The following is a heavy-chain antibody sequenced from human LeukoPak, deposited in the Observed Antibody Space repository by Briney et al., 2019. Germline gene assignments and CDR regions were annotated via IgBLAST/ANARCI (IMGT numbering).Heavy chain of an antibody. CDR1: GGSISSSSYY. J-gene: IGHJ5*02. Sequence: SETLSLTCTASGGSISSSSYYWGWIRQPPGKGLEWIGSIYYSGSTYYNPSLKSRVTISVDTSKNQFSLKLSSVTAADTAVYYCARLANTAYYDFWSGYFPNWFDPWGQGTLVTVSS. CDR3: ARLANTAYYDFWSGYFPNWFDP. V-gene: IGHV4-39*01. D-gene: IGHD3-3*01. CDR2: IYYSGST.